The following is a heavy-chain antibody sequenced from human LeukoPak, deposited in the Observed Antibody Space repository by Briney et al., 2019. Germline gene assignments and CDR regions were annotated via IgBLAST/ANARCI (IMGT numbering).Heavy chain of an antibody. V-gene: IGHV6-1*01. CDR3: ARGGRGYCTSSSCYFDY. CDR1: GDSVSSTA. J-gene: IGHJ4*02. Sequence: SQTPSLTCAISGDSVSSTAWNWTRQSPSRGLEWLGRTYYRSKWYNDYAVSVKSRITINPDTSKNQFSLQLNSVTPEDTAVYYCARGGRGYCTSSSCYFDYWGQGTLVTVSS. D-gene: IGHD2-2*01. CDR2: TYYRSKWYN.